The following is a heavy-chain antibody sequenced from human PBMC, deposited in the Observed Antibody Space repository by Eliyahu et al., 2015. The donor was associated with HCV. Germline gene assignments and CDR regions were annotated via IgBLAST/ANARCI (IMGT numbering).Heavy chain of an antibody. Sequence: QVQLVQSGAEVKMPGASVKVSCKASGYTFNRYGISWVRQAPGQGLEWMGWISAFSGDTKYAQKLQDRVTMTTDTSTSTAYMELRTLRSDDTAVYYCARVYSSSWPNSWLDPWGQGTLVTVSS. CDR1: GYTFNRYG. CDR2: ISAFSGDT. D-gene: IGHD6-13*01. V-gene: IGHV1-18*01. J-gene: IGHJ5*02. CDR3: ARVYSSSWPNSWLDP.